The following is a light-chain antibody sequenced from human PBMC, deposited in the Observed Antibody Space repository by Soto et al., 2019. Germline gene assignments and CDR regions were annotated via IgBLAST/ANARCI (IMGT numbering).Light chain of an antibody. Sequence: QSVLAQPASVSGSPGQSITISCTGTSSDVDGYDHVSWYQQHPGKAPKLMIYEVNNRPSGVSTRFSGSKSGNTASLTISGLQADDEADYYCTSYTSSSTYVFGTGTKVTVL. V-gene: IGLV2-14*01. CDR3: TSYTSSSTYV. CDR1: SSDVDGYDH. J-gene: IGLJ1*01. CDR2: EVN.